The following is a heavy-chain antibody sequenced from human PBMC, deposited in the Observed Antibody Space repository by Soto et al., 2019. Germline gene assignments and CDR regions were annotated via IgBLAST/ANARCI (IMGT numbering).Heavy chain of an antibody. V-gene: IGHV4-31*03. CDR3: ARVGDWNVPYYYGMDV. CDR2: IYYSGST. J-gene: IGHJ6*02. Sequence: QVQLQESGPGLVKPSQTLSLTCTVSGGSISSGGYYWSWIRQHPGKGLEWIGYIYYSGSTYYNPSLKSRVTISVDTSKNQFSLKLSSVTAADTAVYYCARVGDWNVPYYYGMDVWGQGTTVTVSS. CDR1: GGSISSGGYY. D-gene: IGHD1-1*01.